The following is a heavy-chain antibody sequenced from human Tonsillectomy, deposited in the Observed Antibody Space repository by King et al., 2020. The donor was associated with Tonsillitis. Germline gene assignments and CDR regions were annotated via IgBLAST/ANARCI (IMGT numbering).Heavy chain of an antibody. CDR2: ISVYNGNT. V-gene: IGHV1-18*01. Sequence: QLVQSGAEVKKPGASVKVSCKASGYTLTSYGISWVRQAPGQGLEWMGWISVYNGNTNYAQKLQGRVTMTTDTSTSPAYMELRSLRSDDTAVYYCARDQGWELLHYYFYCWGQGTLATVSS. CDR1: GYTLTSYG. D-gene: IGHD1-26*01. CDR3: ARDQGWELLHYYFYC. J-gene: IGHJ4*02.